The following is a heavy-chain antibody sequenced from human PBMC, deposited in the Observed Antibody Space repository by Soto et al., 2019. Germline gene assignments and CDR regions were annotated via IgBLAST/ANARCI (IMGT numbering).Heavy chain of an antibody. V-gene: IGHV3-30*18. J-gene: IGHJ6*02. CDR3: AKDLSRHYYGMDV. CDR2: ISYDGSNK. Sequence: GGSMRLSCAAFGFTFSSYGMQWVRQAPGKGLEWVAVISYDGSNKYYADSVKGRFTISRDNSKNTLYLQMNSLRAEDTAVYYRAKDLSRHYYGMDVSGQGTTVTVSS. CDR1: GFTFSSYG.